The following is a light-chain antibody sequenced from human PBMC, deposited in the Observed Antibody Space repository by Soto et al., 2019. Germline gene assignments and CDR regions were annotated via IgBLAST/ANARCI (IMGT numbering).Light chain of an antibody. CDR2: GAS. CDR1: HSVSSH. J-gene: IGKJ5*01. Sequence: EIVMTQSPDTLFVSLGEGATLSCRASHSVSSHLAWYQHKPGQAPRLLIYGASTRASGIPASFSGSGSETDFTLTISSLQSEDSAVYYCQQYHNWPPITFGQGTRLKIK. V-gene: IGKV3-15*01. CDR3: QQYHNWPPIT.